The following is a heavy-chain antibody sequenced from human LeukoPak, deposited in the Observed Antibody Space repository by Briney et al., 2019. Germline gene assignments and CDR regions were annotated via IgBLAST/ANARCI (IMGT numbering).Heavy chain of an antibody. Sequence: SGGSLRLSCAASGFTFIRYGMNWVRQAPGKGLEWVSVISYDGSYKYYADSVKGRFTISRDNSKNTLFLQMNSLRAEDTAVYYCAKVHRSGWDFLHYWGRGTLVSVSS. CDR3: AKVHRSGWDFLHY. CDR2: ISYDGSYK. CDR1: GFTFIRYG. J-gene: IGHJ4*02. V-gene: IGHV3-30*18. D-gene: IGHD6-19*01.